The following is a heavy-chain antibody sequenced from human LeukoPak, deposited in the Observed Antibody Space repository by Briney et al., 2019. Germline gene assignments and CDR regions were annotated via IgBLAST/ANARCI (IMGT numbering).Heavy chain of an antibody. Sequence: PSETLSLTCTVSGGSISSYYWSWIRQPARKGLDLIGRIYTSGSTNYNPSLKSRVTISVDKSKNQFSLKLSSVTAADTAVYYCARGTGYSSSWFGDAFDTWGQGTMVTVSS. CDR2: IYTSGST. CDR3: ARGTGYSSSWFGDAFDT. V-gene: IGHV4-4*07. J-gene: IGHJ3*02. D-gene: IGHD6-13*01. CDR1: GGSISSYY.